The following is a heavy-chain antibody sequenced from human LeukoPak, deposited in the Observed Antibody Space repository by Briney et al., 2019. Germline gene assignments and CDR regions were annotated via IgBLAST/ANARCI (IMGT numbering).Heavy chain of an antibody. V-gene: IGHV1-2*02. CDR3: ARERHEMIVVAYYPY. CDR2: INPNSGGT. CDR1: GYTFTSYY. J-gene: IGHJ4*02. D-gene: IGHD3-22*01. Sequence: GASVKVSCKASGYTFTSYYMHWVRQAPGQGLEWMGWINPNSGGTNYAQKLQGRVTMTRDTSISTAYMELSRLRSDDTAVYYCARERHEMIVVAYYPYWGQGTLVTVSS.